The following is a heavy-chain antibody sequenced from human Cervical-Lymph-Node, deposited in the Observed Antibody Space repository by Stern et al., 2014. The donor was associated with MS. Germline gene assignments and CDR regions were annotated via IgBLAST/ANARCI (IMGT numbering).Heavy chain of an antibody. V-gene: IGHV3-7*01. D-gene: IGHD2-2*01. CDR3: ARRVLVAMGGFPKTLDV. CDR2: INEDGSGQ. Sequence: EVQLVESGGVLVQPGGSLKLSCAASGFTFGRYWMTWVRQAPGKGLEWVSNINEDGSGQSYVDSVKGRFTMSRDNAANSLFMQINSLRAEETAVYYCARRVLVAMGGFPKTLDVWGRGTTVTVSS. J-gene: IGHJ6*02. CDR1: GFTFGRYW.